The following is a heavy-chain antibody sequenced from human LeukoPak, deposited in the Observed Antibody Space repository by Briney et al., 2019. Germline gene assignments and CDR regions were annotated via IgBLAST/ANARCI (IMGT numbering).Heavy chain of an antibody. Sequence: GGTLRLSCAASGFPFSNYGMNWVRQAPGKGLEWVSGITGSGITTYYADSVKGRFTISRDNSKNTLYLQMNSLRAEDTAVYYCAKSGYNRFDYWGQGTLVTVSS. V-gene: IGHV3-23*01. CDR2: ITGSGITT. CDR3: AKSGYNRFDY. CDR1: GFPFSNYG. D-gene: IGHD5-24*01. J-gene: IGHJ4*02.